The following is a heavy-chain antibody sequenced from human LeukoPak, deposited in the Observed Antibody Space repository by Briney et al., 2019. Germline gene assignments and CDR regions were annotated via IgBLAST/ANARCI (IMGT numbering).Heavy chain of an antibody. CDR2: IYPGDSDT. Sequence: GESLKISCKGSGSSFTSYWIGWVRQMPGKGLEWMLIIYPGDSDTRYSPSFQGQVTISADKSISTAYLQWSSLKASDTAMYYCARWPLDYPLYFDYWGQGTLVTVSS. V-gene: IGHV5-51*01. D-gene: IGHD4-11*01. J-gene: IGHJ4*02. CDR1: GSSFTSYW. CDR3: ARWPLDYPLYFDY.